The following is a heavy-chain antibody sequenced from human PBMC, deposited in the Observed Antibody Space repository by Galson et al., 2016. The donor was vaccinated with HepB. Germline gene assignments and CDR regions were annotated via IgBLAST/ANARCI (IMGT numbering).Heavy chain of an antibody. D-gene: IGHD3-10*01. Sequence: LSLTCTVSGGSIRSSSSYYWGWVRQSPGKGLEWIGSIYYSGSTYYNSSLKSRVTISLDTSKNEFSLKLTSVTAEDTAVYYCARRRGNTNFDYWGQGTLVTVSS. CDR1: GGSIRSSSSYY. CDR3: ARRRGNTNFDY. CDR2: IYYSGST. V-gene: IGHV4-39*07. J-gene: IGHJ4*02.